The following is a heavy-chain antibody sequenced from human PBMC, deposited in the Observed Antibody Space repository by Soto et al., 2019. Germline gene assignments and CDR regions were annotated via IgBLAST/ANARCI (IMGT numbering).Heavy chain of an antibody. CDR1: GFTFSTYG. J-gene: IGHJ4*02. Sequence: LRLSCGASGFTFSTYGMSWVRQAPGKGLEWVSGISGSGGSTYYADSVKGRFTISRDNSKNTLYLQVDSLRVEDTAMYYCTRGPRPSSSGTGAYWGPGTQVTVSS. V-gene: IGHV3-23*01. CDR2: ISGSGGST. D-gene: IGHD1-26*01. CDR3: TRGPRPSSSGTGAY.